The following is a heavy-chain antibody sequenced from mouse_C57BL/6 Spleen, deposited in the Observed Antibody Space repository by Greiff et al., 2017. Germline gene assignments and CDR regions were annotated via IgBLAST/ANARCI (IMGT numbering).Heavy chain of an antibody. J-gene: IGHJ2*01. D-gene: IGHD2-4*01. Sequence: VQLVESGAELVKPGASVKISCKASGYAFSSYWMNWVKQRPGKGLEWIGQIYPGDGDTNYNGKFKGKATLTADKSSSTAYMQLSSLTSEDSRVYFWASDDYDGGYYDDWGQGTTLTVSS. CDR2: IYPGDGDT. V-gene: IGHV1-80*01. CDR3: ASDDYDGGYYDD. CDR1: GYAFSSYW.